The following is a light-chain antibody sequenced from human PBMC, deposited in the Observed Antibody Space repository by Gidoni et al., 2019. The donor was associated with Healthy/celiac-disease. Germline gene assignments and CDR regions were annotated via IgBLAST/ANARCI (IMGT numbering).Light chain of an antibody. CDR1: QSLLQSNGYNY. CDR3: MQALQTPRT. J-gene: IGKJ1*01. Sequence: DIVMTQSPLSLPVTPGEPASISCRSSQSLLQSNGYNYLDWYLQKPGQSPPLLIYLGSNRASGVPDRFSGSGSGTDFTLKISRVEAEDVGVYYCMQALQTPRTFGQGTKVEIK. CDR2: LGS. V-gene: IGKV2-28*01.